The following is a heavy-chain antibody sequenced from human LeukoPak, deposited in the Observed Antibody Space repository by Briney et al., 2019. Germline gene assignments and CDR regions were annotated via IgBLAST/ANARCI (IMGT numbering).Heavy chain of an antibody. CDR2: IDPSGGST. D-gene: IGHD2-15*01. Sequence: GASVKVSCKASGYTFSTYYMHWVRQAPGQGLEWMGVIDPSGGSTNYARKSQGRVTMTSDTSTSTVYMELSSLRSEDTAVYYCARGFCSGGSCYSYDYWGQGTLVTVSS. V-gene: IGHV1-46*01. J-gene: IGHJ4*02. CDR1: GYTFSTYY. CDR3: ARGFCSGGSCYSYDY.